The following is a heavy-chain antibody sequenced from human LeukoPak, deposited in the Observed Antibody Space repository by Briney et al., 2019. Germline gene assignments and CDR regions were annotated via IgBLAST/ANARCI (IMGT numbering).Heavy chain of an antibody. CDR2: MNPNSGNT. CDR3: ARGRLEYSSSWYNYYYGMDV. D-gene: IGHD6-13*01. Sequence: GASVKDSCKASGYTFTSYDINWVRQATGQGLEWMGWMNPNSGNTGYAQKFQGRVTMTRNTSISTAYMELSSLRSADTAVYYCARGRLEYSSSWYNYYYGMDVWGQGTTVTVSS. J-gene: IGHJ6*02. CDR1: GYTFTSYD. V-gene: IGHV1-8*01.